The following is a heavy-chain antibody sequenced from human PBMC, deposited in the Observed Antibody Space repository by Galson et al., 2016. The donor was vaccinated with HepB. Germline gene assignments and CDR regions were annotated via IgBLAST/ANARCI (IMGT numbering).Heavy chain of an antibody. V-gene: IGHV3-23*01. D-gene: IGHD6-19*01. Sequence: SLRLSCAASGFTFSGYAMSWVRQAPGKGLEWVSRINGGTRYTYYADSVKGRFTISRDNSKNTLDLQMNSLRVEDTAVYYCAKDDAVGGGYLDYWGQGTLVTVSS. J-gene: IGHJ4*02. CDR1: GFTFSGYA. CDR3: AKDDAVGGGYLDY. CDR2: INGGTRYT.